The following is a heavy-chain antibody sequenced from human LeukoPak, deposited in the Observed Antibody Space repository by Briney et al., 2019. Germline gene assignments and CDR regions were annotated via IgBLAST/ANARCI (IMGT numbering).Heavy chain of an antibody. J-gene: IGHJ4*02. CDR2: ISGSGGST. CDR1: GFTFDDYA. CDR3: ARDSGSYGY. Sequence: GGSLRLSCAASGFTFDDYAMSWVRQAPGKGLEWVSAISGSGGSTYYADSVKGRFTISRDNSKNTLYLQMNSLRAEDTAVYYCARDSGSYGYWGQGTLVTVSS. D-gene: IGHD1-26*01. V-gene: IGHV3-23*01.